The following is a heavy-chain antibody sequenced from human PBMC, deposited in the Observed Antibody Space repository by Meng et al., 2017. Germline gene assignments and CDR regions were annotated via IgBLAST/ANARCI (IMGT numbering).Heavy chain of an antibody. CDR1: GYTLTELS. D-gene: IGHD6-13*01. CDR3: AREGGGLYSSSWNNWFDP. Sequence: ASVKVSCKVSGYTLTELSMHWVRQAPGKGLEWMGGFDPEDGETIYAQKFQGRVTMTEDTSTDTAYMELSSLRSEDTAVYYCAREGGGLYSSSWNNWFDPWGQGTLVTVSS. CDR2: FDPEDGET. V-gene: IGHV1-24*01. J-gene: IGHJ5*02.